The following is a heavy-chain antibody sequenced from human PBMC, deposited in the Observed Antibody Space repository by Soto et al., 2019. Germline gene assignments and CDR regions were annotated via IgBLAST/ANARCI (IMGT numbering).Heavy chain of an antibody. D-gene: IGHD2-8*01. CDR3: ATGVSNGVCYTCVDY. CDR2: IIPIFGTA. Sequence: GASVRVSCKASGGTFSSYAISWVRQAPGQGLEWMGGIIPIFGTANYAQKFQGRVTITANESTSTAYMELSNLRSEDTPVYYCATGVSNGVCYTCVDYWGQGTLVTVSS. CDR1: GGTFSSYA. V-gene: IGHV1-69*13. J-gene: IGHJ4*02.